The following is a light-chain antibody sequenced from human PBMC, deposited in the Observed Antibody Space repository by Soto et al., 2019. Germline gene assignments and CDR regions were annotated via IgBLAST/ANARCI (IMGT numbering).Light chain of an antibody. V-gene: IGKV3-11*01. CDR2: DAS. CDR1: QSVSSY. J-gene: IGKJ5*01. CDR3: QQRSNWIT. Sequence: EIVLTQSPATLSLSPGERATLSCRASQSVSSYLAWYQQKPGQAPGLLIYDASNRATGIPARFIGSGSGTDFTLTITSLQPEDFAVYYCQQRSNWITFGQGTRLEI.